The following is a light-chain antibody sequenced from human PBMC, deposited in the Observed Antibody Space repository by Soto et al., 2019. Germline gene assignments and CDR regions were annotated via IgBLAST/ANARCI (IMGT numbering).Light chain of an antibody. J-gene: IGLJ2*01. Sequence: QSALTQPAYVSGSPGQSITISCTGTRNDVGGYNFVSWHQQHPGKAPKLLIFDVSDRPSEVSHRFSGSKSGYTASLTISGLQAEDEADYYCSSYTTGGTHIFGGGTKLTVL. V-gene: IGLV2-14*03. CDR1: RNDVGGYNF. CDR3: SSYTTGGTHI. CDR2: DVS.